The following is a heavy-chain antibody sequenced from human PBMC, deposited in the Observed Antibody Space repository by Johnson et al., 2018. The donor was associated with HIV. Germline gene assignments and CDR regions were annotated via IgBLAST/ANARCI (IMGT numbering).Heavy chain of an antibody. CDR2: VSYDGTNE. V-gene: IGHV3-30*18. CDR3: AKVHIAARWSDAFDI. D-gene: IGHD6-6*01. CDR1: GFTFRSYG. J-gene: IGHJ3*02. Sequence: QVQLVESGGGVVQPGRSLRLSCVASGFTFRSYGMHWVRQAPGKGLEWVAFVSYDGTNEFYADSVKGRFTVSRDSSKNTLFLQMNSLRAEDTAVYFCAKVHIAARWSDAFDIWGQGTMLTVSS.